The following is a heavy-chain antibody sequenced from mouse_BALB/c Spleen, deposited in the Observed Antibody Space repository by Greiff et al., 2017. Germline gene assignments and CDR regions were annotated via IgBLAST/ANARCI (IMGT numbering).Heavy chain of an antibody. J-gene: IGHJ4*01. CDR1: GFTFSSFG. CDR2: ISSGSSTI. CDR3: ARNSLRYDGAMDY. V-gene: IGHV5-17*02. D-gene: IGHD2-14*01. Sequence: EVHLVESGGGLVQPGGSRKLSCAASGFTFSSFGMHWVRQAPEKGLEWVAYISSGSSTIYYADTVKGRFTISRDNPKNTLFLQMTSLRSEDTAMYYCARNSLRYDGAMDYWGQGTSVTVSS.